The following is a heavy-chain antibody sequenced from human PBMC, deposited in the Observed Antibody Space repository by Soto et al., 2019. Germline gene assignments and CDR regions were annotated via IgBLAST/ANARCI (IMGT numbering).Heavy chain of an antibody. CDR3: ARGETTVTTGAFDI. Sequence: ASVKVSCKASGYTFTSYGISWVRQAPGQGLEWMGWISAYNGNTNYAQKLQGRVTMTTDTSTSTAYMELRSLRSDDTTVYYCARGETTVTTGAFDIWGQGTMVTVSS. D-gene: IGHD4-17*01. CDR2: ISAYNGNT. J-gene: IGHJ3*02. CDR1: GYTFTSYG. V-gene: IGHV1-18*01.